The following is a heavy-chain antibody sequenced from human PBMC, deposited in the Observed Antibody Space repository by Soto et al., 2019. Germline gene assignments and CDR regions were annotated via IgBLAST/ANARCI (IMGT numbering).Heavy chain of an antibody. V-gene: IGHV4-61*01. CDR1: GGSISSSTYY. CDR3: ARASGCSGDSCAFDP. J-gene: IGHJ5*02. Sequence: PSETLSLTCTVSGGSISSSTYYWSWIRQPPVKGLEWIGYIYYTGSTNYNPSLKSRVTISVDTSKNQFSLKLSSVTAADTAVYYCARASGCSGDSCAFDPWGQGTLVTVSS. D-gene: IGHD2-15*01. CDR2: IYYTGST.